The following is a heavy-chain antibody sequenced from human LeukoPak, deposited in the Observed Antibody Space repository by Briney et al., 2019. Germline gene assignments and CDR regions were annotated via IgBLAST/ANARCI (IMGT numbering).Heavy chain of an antibody. J-gene: IGHJ3*02. CDR3: ARREISWEVGWCCAFDI. Sequence: SETLSLTCSVSGGSVSSSNYYWAWIRQSPGKGLEWIGSIYYSGTTYSNPSLKSRVTMSVDTSKNQFSMMLRSVTASDTAVYYCARREISWEVGWCCAFDIWGQGTKVTASS. CDR2: IYYSGTT. V-gene: IGHV4-39*01. D-gene: IGHD1-26*01. CDR1: GGSVSSSNYY.